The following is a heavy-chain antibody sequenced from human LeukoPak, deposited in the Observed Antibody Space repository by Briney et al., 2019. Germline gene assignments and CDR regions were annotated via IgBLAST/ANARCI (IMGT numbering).Heavy chain of an antibody. CDR1: GFTFSDYA. CDR2: IYYDGSKK. D-gene: IGHD5-24*01. Sequence: GGSLRLSCVASGFTFSDYAMHWVRQAPGKGLEWVADIYYDGSKKYYADSVAGRFTISRDNSKNTLYLHMKSLRVEDTAVYYCARGPDGYNSHFDYWGQGTLVTVSS. V-gene: IGHV3-30-3*01. CDR3: ARGPDGYNSHFDY. J-gene: IGHJ4*02.